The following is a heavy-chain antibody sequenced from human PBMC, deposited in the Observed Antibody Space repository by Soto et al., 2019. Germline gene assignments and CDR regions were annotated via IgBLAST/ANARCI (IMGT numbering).Heavy chain of an antibody. CDR2: ISYDGRNK. CDR3: ARDQLYYNDISGRPLNAFDV. CDR1: GFTFSSYG. Sequence: HPGGSLRLSCAASGFTFSSYGIHWVRQAPGKGLEWVALISYDGRNKYYADSVKGRFTISRDNSKNSLYLQMNSLRAEDTAVYYCARDQLYYNDISGRPLNAFDVWGQGTMVTVSS. D-gene: IGHD3-22*01. J-gene: IGHJ3*01. V-gene: IGHV3-30*04.